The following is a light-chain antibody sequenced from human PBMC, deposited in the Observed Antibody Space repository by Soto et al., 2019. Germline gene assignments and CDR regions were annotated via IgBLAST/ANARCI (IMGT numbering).Light chain of an antibody. CDR2: EVS. CDR3: SSYTSSSTRV. CDR1: SSDVGGYNY. Sequence: QSALTQPASVSGSPGQSITISCTGTSSDVGGYNYVSWYQQHPGKAPKLMISEVSNRPSGVSNRFSGSKSGNTASVTISGLQAEDEGDYYCSSYTSSSTRVFGGGTQLTVL. V-gene: IGLV2-14*01. J-gene: IGLJ7*01.